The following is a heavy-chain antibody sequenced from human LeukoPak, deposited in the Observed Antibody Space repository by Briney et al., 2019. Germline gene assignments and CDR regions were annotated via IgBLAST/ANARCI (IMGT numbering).Heavy chain of an antibody. D-gene: IGHD3-22*01. CDR3: ARHRSDYYDSSGHDY. J-gene: IGHJ4*02. Sequence: SETLSLTCTVSGGSISSSSYYWGWIRQPPGKGLEWIGSIYYSGITYYNPSLKSRVTISVDTSKNQFSLKLSSVTAADTAVYYCARHRSDYYDSSGHDYWGQGTLVTVSS. V-gene: IGHV4-39*01. CDR2: IYYSGIT. CDR1: GGSISSSSYY.